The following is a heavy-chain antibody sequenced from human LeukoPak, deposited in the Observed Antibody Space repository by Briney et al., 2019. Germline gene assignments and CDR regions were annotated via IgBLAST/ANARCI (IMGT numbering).Heavy chain of an antibody. CDR3: ARWGVQWGADY. D-gene: IGHD1-26*01. J-gene: IGHJ4*02. CDR2: ITEDGSED. V-gene: IGHV3-7*01. Sequence: GGSLRLSCVVSGFTFSNYQMTWVRQAPGKGLEWVANITEDGSEDYYVDSVKGRFSISRDNAHNSLYLQMSSVRAEDPAVYYFARWGVQWGADYWGQGTLGTVSS. CDR1: GFTFSNYQ.